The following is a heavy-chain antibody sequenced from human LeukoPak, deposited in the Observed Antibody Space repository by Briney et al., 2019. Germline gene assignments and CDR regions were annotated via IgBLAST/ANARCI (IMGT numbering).Heavy chain of an antibody. J-gene: IGHJ4*02. Sequence: GASVKVSCKASGYTFTNYNMHWVPQAPGQRLEWMGWINAGSGNTEYSQKFQGRVTITRDTSASTAYMELSSLRSEDTAVYYCARPFYYDSTYDYWGQGTLVTVSS. V-gene: IGHV1-3*01. CDR2: INAGSGNT. CDR1: GYTFTNYN. D-gene: IGHD3-22*01. CDR3: ARPFYYDSTYDY.